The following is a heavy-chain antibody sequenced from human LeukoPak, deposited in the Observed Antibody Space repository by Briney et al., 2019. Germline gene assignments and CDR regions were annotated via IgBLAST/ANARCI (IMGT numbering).Heavy chain of an antibody. D-gene: IGHD6-6*01. J-gene: IGHJ6*02. V-gene: IGHV3-20*01. Sequence: PGGSLRLSCAASGFTFDDYGMSWVRQAPGKGLEWVSGINWNGGSTGYADSVKGRFTISRDNAKNSLYLQMNSLRAEDTALYHCARVTSSSPYYYYGMDVWGQGTTVTVSS. CDR1: GFTFDDYG. CDR3: ARVTSSSPYYYYGMDV. CDR2: INWNGGST.